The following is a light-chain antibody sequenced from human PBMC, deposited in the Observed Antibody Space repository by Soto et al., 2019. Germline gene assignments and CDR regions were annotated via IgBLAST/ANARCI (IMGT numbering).Light chain of an antibody. V-gene: IGLV2-14*03. CDR3: TSWTTSTTMI. J-gene: IGLJ2*01. CDR2: DVN. CDR1: SSDIGAYNF. Sequence: QSALTQPASVSGSPGQSITISCTGTSSDIGAYNFVSWYQQHLGKAPKLMLYDVNIRPSGVSNRFSGSKSGNTASLTISGLQAEDEADYYCTSWTTSTTMIFGGGTQLTVL.